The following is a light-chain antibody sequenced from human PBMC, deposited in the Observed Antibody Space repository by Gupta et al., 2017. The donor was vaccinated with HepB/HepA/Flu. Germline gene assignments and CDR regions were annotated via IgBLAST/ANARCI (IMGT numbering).Light chain of an antibody. V-gene: IGLV1-44*01. CDR2: TNS. J-gene: IGLJ2*01. CDR3: AAWDDSLNGVV. Sequence: QSVPTQPPSASVTSGQRVTISCSGSNSNIGSNTVNWYQQFPGTAPKLLIYTNSQRPSGVPARFSGSKSGTSASLAISGPQSEDEANYYCAAWDDSLNGVVFGGGTKLTVL. CDR1: NSNIGSNT.